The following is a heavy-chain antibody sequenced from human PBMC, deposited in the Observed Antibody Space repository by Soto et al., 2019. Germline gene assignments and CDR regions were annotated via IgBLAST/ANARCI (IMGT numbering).Heavy chain of an antibody. CDR1: GFTFSSYA. J-gene: IGHJ3*02. CDR3: AKEDHSSSSTVYGTFDI. CDR2: ISGSGGST. D-gene: IGHD6-6*01. V-gene: IGHV3-23*01. Sequence: EVQLLESGGGLVQPGGSLRLSCAASGFTFSSYAMSWVRQAPGKGLEWVSAISGSGGSTYYADSVKGRFTISRDNSKNTLYLQMNSLRAEDTAVYYCAKEDHSSSSTVYGTFDIWGQGTMVTVSS.